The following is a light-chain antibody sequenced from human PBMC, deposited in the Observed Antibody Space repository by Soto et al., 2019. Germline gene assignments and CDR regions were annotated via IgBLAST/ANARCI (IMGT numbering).Light chain of an antibody. J-gene: IGKJ1*01. CDR2: GAS. V-gene: IGKV3-20*01. CDR3: QQRRT. Sequence: EIVLTQSPGTLSSSPGERAILSCRASQSVTSNYVAWYQQKPGQAPRLLFFGASIRATGLPSRFSGSGSGTEFTLTISSLQPDDFATYYCQQRRTFGQGTK. CDR1: QSVTSNY.